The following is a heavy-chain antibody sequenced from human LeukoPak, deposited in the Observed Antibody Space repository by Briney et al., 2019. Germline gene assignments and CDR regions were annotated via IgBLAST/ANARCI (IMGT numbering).Heavy chain of an antibody. V-gene: IGHV1-69*04. CDR3: ARDLPLYDFWSGYSPALDY. CDR1: GGTFSSYA. CDR2: IIPILGIA. D-gene: IGHD3-3*01. J-gene: IGHJ4*02. Sequence: ASVKVSCKASGGTFSSYAISWVRQAPGQGLEWMGRIIPILGIANYAQKFQGRVTITADKSTSTAYMELSSLRSEDTAVYYCARDLPLYDFWSGYSPALDYWGQGTLVTVSS.